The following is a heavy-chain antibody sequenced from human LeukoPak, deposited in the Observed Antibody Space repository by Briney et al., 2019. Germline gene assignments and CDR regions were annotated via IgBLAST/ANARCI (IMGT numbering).Heavy chain of an antibody. CDR2: INSDGSST. CDR1: GFSFSAYW. Sequence: GGSLRLSCVASGFSFSAYWMHWVRQAPGKGLMWVSHINSDGSSTRYADSVKGRFTISRDNAKNSLYLQMNSLRAEDTALYYCASAGLTYGSGSYFVYWGQGTLVTVSS. D-gene: IGHD3-10*01. J-gene: IGHJ4*02. CDR3: ASAGLTYGSGSYFVY. V-gene: IGHV3-74*01.